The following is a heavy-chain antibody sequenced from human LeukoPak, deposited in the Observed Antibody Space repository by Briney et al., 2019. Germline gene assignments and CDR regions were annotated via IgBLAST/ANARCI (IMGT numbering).Heavy chain of an antibody. CDR3: ARVGLPAATTYYYYYMDV. J-gene: IGHJ6*03. CDR2: INSDGSST. Sequence: GGSLRLSCAASGFTFSSYWMHRVRQAPGKGLVWVSRINSDGSSTSYADSVKGRFTISRDNAKNTLYLQMNSLRAEDTAVYYCARVGLPAATTYYYYYMDVWGKGTTVTVSS. D-gene: IGHD2-2*01. V-gene: IGHV3-74*01. CDR1: GFTFSSYW.